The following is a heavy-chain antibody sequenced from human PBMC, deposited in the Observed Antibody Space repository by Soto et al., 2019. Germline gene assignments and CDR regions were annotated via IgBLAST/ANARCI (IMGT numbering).Heavy chain of an antibody. J-gene: IGHJ5*02. V-gene: IGHV2-5*02. Sequence: QITLKESGPTLVKPTQTLTLTCTFSGFSLTTSGVGVGWIRHPPGKALEWLALIYWDDDKRYSPSLKSRRTNTKDTSKNHVVHTMTNMDPADTATYFCAHRTTTVTWWFDPWGQGTLVTVSS. CDR3: AHRTTTVTWWFDP. CDR2: IYWDDDK. D-gene: IGHD4-17*01. CDR1: GFSLTTSGVG.